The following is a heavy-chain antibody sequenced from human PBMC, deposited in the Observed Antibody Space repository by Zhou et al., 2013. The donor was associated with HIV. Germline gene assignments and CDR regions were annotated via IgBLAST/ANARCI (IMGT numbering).Heavy chain of an antibody. CDR2: ISTNNGKT. D-gene: IGHD1-26*01. Sequence: QVQVVQSGAEMKKPGASVKVSCKASGYIFTNYGISWVRQAPGQGPEWMGWISTNNGKTNYAPNIQGRVTMTTDTSTSTAYMELKSLRSDDTAIYYCARDPGMVAPYYFDFWGQGTLVTVSS. J-gene: IGHJ4*02. CDR1: GYIFTNYG. V-gene: IGHV1-18*01. CDR3: ARDPGMVAPYYFDF.